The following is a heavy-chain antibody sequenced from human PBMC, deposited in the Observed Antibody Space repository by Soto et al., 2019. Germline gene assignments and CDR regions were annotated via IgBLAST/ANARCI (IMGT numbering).Heavy chain of an antibody. V-gene: IGHV3-7*01. CDR3: ATTQSFDY. Sequence: EVQVVESGGGLVQPGGSRKLSCVASGFTFSNYWMSWVRQAPGKGLEWVANIRQDGSEKNFVDSVKGRFTISRDNAKNSVDLQMNSLRAEDTAVYYCATTQSFDYWGQGTLVTVSS. J-gene: IGHJ4*02. CDR2: IRQDGSEK. CDR1: GFTFSNYW.